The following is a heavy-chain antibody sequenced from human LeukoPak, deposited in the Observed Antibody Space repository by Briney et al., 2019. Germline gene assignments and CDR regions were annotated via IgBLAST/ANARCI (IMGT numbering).Heavy chain of an antibody. D-gene: IGHD7-27*01. Sequence: GGSLRLSCEASGFTFGTYGMTWVRQASGKGLEWVSGITGSSTWTYYADSVKGRFTISRDNSKNTLQLQMHSLRAEDTAIYYCARELVSLGTGYFDLWGRGTLVTVSS. J-gene: IGHJ2*01. V-gene: IGHV3-23*01. CDR2: ITGSSTWT. CDR1: GFTFGTYG. CDR3: ARELVSLGTGYFDL.